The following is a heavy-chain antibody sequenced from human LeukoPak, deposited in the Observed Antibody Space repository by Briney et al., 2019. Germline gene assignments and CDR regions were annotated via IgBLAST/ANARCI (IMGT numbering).Heavy chain of an antibody. J-gene: IGHJ4*02. CDR2: IYSGGST. D-gene: IGHD2-2*02. CDR1: GVTVSSHY. CDR3: VISPNTYYFDY. Sequence: GGSLRLSCAASGVTVSSHYMSWVRQAPGKGLEWVSVIYSGGSTYYADSVKGRFTISRGSAKKTLYLQMNSLRAEDTAVYYCVISPNTYYFDYWGQGTLVTVSS. V-gene: IGHV3-53*01.